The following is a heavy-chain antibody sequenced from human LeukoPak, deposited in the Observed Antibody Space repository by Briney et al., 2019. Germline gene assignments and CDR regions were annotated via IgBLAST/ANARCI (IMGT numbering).Heavy chain of an antibody. CDR3: ARGFGAFDF. D-gene: IGHD3-16*01. Sequence: GGSLRLSCAASGFTFSSHTMNWVRQAPGKGLEWVSSISSTSTSIYHAYSVKGRFTISRDNTKNSLYLQMDSLRAEDTAVYYCARGFGAFDFWAQGTMVTVSS. CDR1: GFTFSSHT. CDR2: ISSTSTSI. V-gene: IGHV3-21*01. J-gene: IGHJ3*01.